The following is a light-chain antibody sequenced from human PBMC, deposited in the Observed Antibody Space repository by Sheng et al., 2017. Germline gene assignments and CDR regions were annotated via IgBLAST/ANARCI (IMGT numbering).Light chain of an antibody. V-gene: IGLV3-21*02. Sequence: SSVLTQPPSLSVAPGGPAKITCGGKNFGSQTVNWYQQKPGQAPVLVVYDDTDRPSGIPERFSGSKSANTATLTIGRVEAGDEADYYCQVWDNNSGVFGGGTKLTIL. CDR2: DDT. J-gene: IGLJ3*02. CDR1: NFGSQT. CDR3: QVWDNNSGV.